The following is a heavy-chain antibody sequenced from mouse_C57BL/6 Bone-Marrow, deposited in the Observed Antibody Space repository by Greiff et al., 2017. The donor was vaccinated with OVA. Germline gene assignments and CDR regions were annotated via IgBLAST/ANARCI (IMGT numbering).Heavy chain of an antibody. V-gene: IGHV2-2*01. CDR1: GFSLTSSG. CDR3: AREGRAY. CDR2: IWSGGST. Sequence: QVQLQQSGPGLVQPSQSLSITCTVSGFSLTSSGVHWVRQSPGTGLEWLGVIWSGGSTDYNAAFISRLSISKDNSKSQVFFKMNMLQADDAAIYYSAREGRAYWGQGTLVTVSA. J-gene: IGHJ3*01.